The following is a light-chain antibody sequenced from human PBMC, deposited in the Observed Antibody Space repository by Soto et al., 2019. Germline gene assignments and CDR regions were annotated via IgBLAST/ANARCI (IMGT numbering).Light chain of an antibody. CDR2: GAS. CDR1: QSVSSSY. V-gene: IGKV3-20*01. Sequence: ESVLTQSPGPLSLSPGERATLSCRASQSVSSSYLAWYQQKHCQAPRRLIYGASGRATGIPDRFSGIGSGTDFTLTISRLEPEDFAVYYCQQYPGYTFGQGTKLEIK. J-gene: IGKJ2*01. CDR3: QQYPGYT.